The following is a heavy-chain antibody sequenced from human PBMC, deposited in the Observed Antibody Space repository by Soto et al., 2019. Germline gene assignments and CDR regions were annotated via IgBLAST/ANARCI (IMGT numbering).Heavy chain of an antibody. D-gene: IGHD3-10*01. V-gene: IGHV4-39*01. CDR1: GGSISSSSYY. CDR2: IYYSGST. Sequence: SETLSLTCTVSGGSISSSSYYWGWIRQPPGKGLEWIGSIYYSGSTYYNPSLKSRVTISVDTSKNQFSLKLSSVTAADTAVYYCARLQGYYGSGSYNYWGQGTLVTVSS. J-gene: IGHJ4*02. CDR3: ARLQGYYGSGSYNY.